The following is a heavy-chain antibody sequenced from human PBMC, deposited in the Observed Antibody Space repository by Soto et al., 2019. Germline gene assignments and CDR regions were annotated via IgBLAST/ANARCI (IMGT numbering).Heavy chain of an antibody. CDR2: IIPIFGTA. D-gene: IGHD3-9*01. CDR1: GGTFSSYA. CDR3: ARGRSSNYDILTGYYNWFDP. J-gene: IGHJ5*02. Sequence: VASVKVSCKASGGTFSSYAISWVRQAPGQGLEWMGGIIPIFGTANYAQKFQGRVTITADESTSTAYMELSSLRSEDTAVYYCARGRSSNYDILTGYYNWFDPWGQGALVTVSS. V-gene: IGHV1-69*13.